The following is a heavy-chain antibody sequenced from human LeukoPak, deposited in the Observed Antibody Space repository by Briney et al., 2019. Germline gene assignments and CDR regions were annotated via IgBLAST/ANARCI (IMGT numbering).Heavy chain of an antibody. V-gene: IGHV4-34*01. D-gene: IGHD3-16*02. CDR2: INHSGST. CDR3: ARQQPAYDYVWGSYPSSGFDY. Sequence: SETLSLTCAVYGGSFSGYYWSWIRQPPGKGLEWIGEINHSGSTNYNPSLTSRVTISVDTSKNQFSLKLSSVTAADTAVYYCARQQPAYDYVWGSYPSSGFDYWGQGTLVTVSS. CDR1: GGSFSGYY. J-gene: IGHJ4*02.